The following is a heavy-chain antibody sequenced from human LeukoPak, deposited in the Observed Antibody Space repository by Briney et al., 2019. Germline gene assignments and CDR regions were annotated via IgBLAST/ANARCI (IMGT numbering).Heavy chain of an antibody. J-gene: IGHJ5*02. V-gene: IGHV3-53*01. CDR2: IYSGGST. CDR3: AGGYSYGEGRENWFDP. Sequence: GGSLRLSCAASGFTVSSNYMSWVRQAPGKGLEWVSVIYSGGSTYYADSVRGRFTISRDNSKNTLYLQMNSLRAEDTAVYYCAGGYSYGEGRENWFDPWGQGTLVTVSS. D-gene: IGHD5-18*01. CDR1: GFTVSSNY.